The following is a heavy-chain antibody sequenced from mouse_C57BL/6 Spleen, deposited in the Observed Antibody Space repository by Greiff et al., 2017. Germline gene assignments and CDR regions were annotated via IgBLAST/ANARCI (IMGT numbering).Heavy chain of an antibody. CDR1: GFTFSSYG. J-gene: IGHJ2*01. CDR2: ISSGGSYT. D-gene: IGHD2-4*01. Sequence: EVKLMESGGDLVKPGGSLKLSCAASGFTFSSYGMSWVRQTPDNRLEWVATISSGGSYTYYPDSVKGRFTISRANAKNTLYLQMSSLKSEDTAMYYCASQGDYELVFDYWGQGTTLTVSS. V-gene: IGHV5-6*01. CDR3: ASQGDYELVFDY.